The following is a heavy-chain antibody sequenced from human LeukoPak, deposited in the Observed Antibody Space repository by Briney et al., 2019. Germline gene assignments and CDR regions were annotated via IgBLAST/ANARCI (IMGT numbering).Heavy chain of an antibody. CDR3: ARRRPPDYYDSGGYYDHAFDI. Sequence: SETLSLTCTVSGGSISSYYWSWIRQPPGKGLEWIGYIYTSGRINHNPFLKSRVTISFDTSKNQFSLRLSSVTAADTAVYYCARRRPPDYYDSGGYYDHAFDIWGQGTMVTVSS. CDR1: GGSISSYY. CDR2: IYTSGRI. J-gene: IGHJ3*02. V-gene: IGHV4-4*09. D-gene: IGHD3-22*01.